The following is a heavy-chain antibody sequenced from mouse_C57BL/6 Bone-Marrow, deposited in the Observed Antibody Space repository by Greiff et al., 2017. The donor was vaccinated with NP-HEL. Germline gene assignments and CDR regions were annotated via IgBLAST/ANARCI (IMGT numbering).Heavy chain of an antibody. D-gene: IGHD1-1*01. CDR3: ARWGYGSSLWYFDV. CDR1: GYTFTSYG. CDR2: IYPRSGNT. V-gene: IGHV1-81*01. Sequence: QVQLQQSGAELARPGASVKLSCKASGYTFTSYGISWVKQRTGQGLEWIGEIYPRSGNTYYNEKFKGKATLTADKSSSTAYMELRSLTSEDSAVYFCARWGYGSSLWYFDVLGTGTTVTVSS. J-gene: IGHJ1*03.